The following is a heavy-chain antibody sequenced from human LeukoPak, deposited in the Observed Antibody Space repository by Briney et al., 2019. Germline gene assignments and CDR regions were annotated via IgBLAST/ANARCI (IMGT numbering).Heavy chain of an antibody. CDR1: GGSISSYY. CDR3: ARVEAAAGTYWYFDL. V-gene: IGHV4-4*07. CDR2: IYTSGST. J-gene: IGHJ2*01. Sequence: SETLSLTCTVSGGSISSYYWSWIRQPAGKGLEWIGRIYTSGSTNYNPSLKSRVTMSVDTSKNQSSLKLSSVTATDTAVYYCARVEAAAGTYWYFDLWGRGTLVNVSS. D-gene: IGHD6-13*01.